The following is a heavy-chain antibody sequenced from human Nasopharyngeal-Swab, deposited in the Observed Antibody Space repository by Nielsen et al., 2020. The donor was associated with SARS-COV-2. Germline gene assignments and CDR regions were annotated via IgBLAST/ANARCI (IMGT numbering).Heavy chain of an antibody. CDR2: ISYSGST. D-gene: IGHD6-13*01. Sequence: SETLSPTCTVSGGSFSGYFWTWIRQPPGKALEWIGYISYSGSTNYNPSLKSRITMSVDTSKKQFSLKLSSVTAADTAMYYCARKDKYSRSYDYWGQGTLITVSS. J-gene: IGHJ4*02. CDR1: GGSFSGYF. V-gene: IGHV4-59*01. CDR3: ARKDKYSRSYDY.